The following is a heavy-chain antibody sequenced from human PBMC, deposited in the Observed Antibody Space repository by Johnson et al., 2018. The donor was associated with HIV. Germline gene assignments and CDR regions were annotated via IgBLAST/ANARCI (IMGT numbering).Heavy chain of an antibody. CDR1: GFTFSNAW. CDR2: IKSKTDGGTT. D-gene: IGHD3-16*01. J-gene: IGHJ3*02. Sequence: VQLVESGGGLVKPGGSLRLSCAASGFTFSNAWMSWVRQAPGKGLEWVGRIKSKTDGGTTDYAAPVKGRFTISRDNAKRSLYLQMNSLRAEDAALYYCAKGELTGWSTDALDIRGQGTMVTVSS. CDR3: AKGELTGWSTDALDI. V-gene: IGHV3-15*05.